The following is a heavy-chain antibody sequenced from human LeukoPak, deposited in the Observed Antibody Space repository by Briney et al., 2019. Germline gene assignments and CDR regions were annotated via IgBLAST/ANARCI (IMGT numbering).Heavy chain of an antibody. V-gene: IGHV5-51*01. CDR2: IYPGDCDT. CDR3: ARHGLRGHTNGYLYY. CDR1: RYSFTIYW. J-gene: IGHJ4*02. D-gene: IGHD5-18*01. Sequence: GECLKISCKGSRYSFTIYWIGWVRQMPAKGLEWRVIIYPGDCDTSYSPSLQGQATISADNLISTALRQWSSLNALDTGKYYCARHGLRGHTNGYLYYWGQGTLVRVSS.